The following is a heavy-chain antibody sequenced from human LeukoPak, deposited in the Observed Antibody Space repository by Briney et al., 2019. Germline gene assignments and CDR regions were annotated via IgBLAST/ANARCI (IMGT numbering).Heavy chain of an antibody. Sequence: GGSLRLSCVLSGLTFSDAWMSWVRQAPGKGLEWVGRIRNDRITDYAAPVQGRFSISRDNSKNTFYLRMNSLRTEDTGMYFCTWMATIFTVDYWGQGTLVTVSS. CDR2: IRNDRIT. D-gene: IGHD5-12*01. J-gene: IGHJ4*02. V-gene: IGHV3-15*01. CDR3: TWMATIFTVDY. CDR1: GLTFSDAW.